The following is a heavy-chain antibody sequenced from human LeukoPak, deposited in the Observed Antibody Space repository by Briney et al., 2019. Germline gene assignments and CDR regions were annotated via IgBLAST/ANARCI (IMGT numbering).Heavy chain of an antibody. CDR2: IKQDGSEK. D-gene: IGHD3-22*01. Sequence: GGSLRLSCAASGFTFSSYWMSWVRQAPGKGLEWVANIKQDGSEKYYVDSVKGRFTISRDNAKNSLYLQMNSLRAEDTAVYYCARAADYYDSSGYQYYFDYWGQGTLVTVSS. V-gene: IGHV3-7*05. CDR1: GFTFSSYW. J-gene: IGHJ4*02. CDR3: ARAADYYDSSGYQYYFDY.